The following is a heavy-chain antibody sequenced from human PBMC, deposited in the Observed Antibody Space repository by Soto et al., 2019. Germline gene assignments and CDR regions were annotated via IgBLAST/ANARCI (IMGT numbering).Heavy chain of an antibody. CDR2: IIPIFGTA. D-gene: IGHD2-2*02. V-gene: IGHV1-69*06. CDR1: GGTFSSYA. CDR3: ARGGYCSSTSCYRSYYYGMDV. J-gene: IGHJ6*02. Sequence: QVQLVQSGAEVKKPGSSVKVSCKASGGTFSSYAISWVRQAPGQGLEWMGGIIPIFGTANYAQKFQGRVTITADNSTSTAYMELRSLRSEDTAVYYCARGGYCSSTSCYRSYYYGMDVWGQGTTVTVSS.